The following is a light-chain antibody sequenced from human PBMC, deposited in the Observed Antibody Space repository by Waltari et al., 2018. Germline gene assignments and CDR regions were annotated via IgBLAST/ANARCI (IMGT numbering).Light chain of an antibody. Sequence: EIVLTQSPATLSLSQGERVTLSCRASQTVSSYVAWYQQIPGQAPRLLIYDASIRVPGTPARFSGSGSGTDFTLTISSLEPEDFAVYYCQHRSNWPPGLTFGGGTKVEIK. J-gene: IGKJ4*01. CDR3: QHRSNWPPGLT. V-gene: IGKV3-11*01. CDR2: DAS. CDR1: QTVSSY.